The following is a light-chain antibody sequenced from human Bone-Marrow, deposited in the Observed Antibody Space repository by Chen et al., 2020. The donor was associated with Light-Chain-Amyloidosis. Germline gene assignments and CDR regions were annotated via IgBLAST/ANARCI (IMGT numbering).Light chain of an antibody. CDR3: QSYQGSSQGV. CDR2: EDD. J-gene: IGLJ3*02. V-gene: IGLV6-57*01. CDR1: SGSIATNY. Sequence: NFMLTQPHSVSESPGKTVIISCTRSSGSIATNYVQWYQQRPGSSPTTVIYEDDQRPSGVPDRFSGSIDRSYNSATLTISGLKTEDEADYYCQSYQGSSQGVFGGGTKLTVL.